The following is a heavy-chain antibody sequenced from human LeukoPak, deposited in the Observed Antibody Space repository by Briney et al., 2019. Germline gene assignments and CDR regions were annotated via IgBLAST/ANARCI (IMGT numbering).Heavy chain of an antibody. CDR2: ISSSSSTI. D-gene: IGHD5/OR15-5a*01. V-gene: IGHV3-11*04. CDR3: ATYNSVNAREFQY. J-gene: IGHJ1*01. CDR1: GGSISSYY. Sequence: LSLTCTVSGGSISSYYWSWIRQPPGKGLEWVSYISSSSSTIYYADSVKGRFTISRDNAKNSLYLQMNSLGGDDTAIYYCATYNSVNAREFQYWGQGTLVTVPS.